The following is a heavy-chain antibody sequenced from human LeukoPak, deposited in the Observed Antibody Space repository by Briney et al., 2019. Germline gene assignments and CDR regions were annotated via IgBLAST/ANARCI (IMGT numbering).Heavy chain of an antibody. CDR2: IYYSGST. J-gene: IGHJ3*02. CDR3: ARVVDIVATIIGDAFDI. Sequence: SETLSLTCTVSGGSISSSSYYWGWIRQPPGKGLEWIGSIYYSGSTYHNPSLKSRVTISVDTSKNQFSLKLSSVTAADTAVYYCARVVDIVATIIGDAFDIWGQGTMVTVSS. D-gene: IGHD5-12*01. CDR1: GGSISSSSYY. V-gene: IGHV4-39*01.